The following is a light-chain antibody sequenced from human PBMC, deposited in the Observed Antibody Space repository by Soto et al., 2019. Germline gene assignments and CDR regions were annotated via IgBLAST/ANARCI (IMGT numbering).Light chain of an antibody. CDR3: QVWDTGNDHVV. CDR2: DDS. CDR1: NIKRKS. V-gene: IGLV3-21*03. Sequence: SYELTQPPSVSVAPGKTARITCGGNNIKRKSVHWYQQRPGQAPLLVVHDDSDRPSGIPERFSGSNSENTATLIITRVEAVDDADYYCQVWDTGNDHVVFGGGTKVTVL. J-gene: IGLJ2*01.